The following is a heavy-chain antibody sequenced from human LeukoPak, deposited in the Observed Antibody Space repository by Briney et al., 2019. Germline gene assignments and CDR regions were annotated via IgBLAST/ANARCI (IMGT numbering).Heavy chain of an antibody. CDR2: IYYTGTT. J-gene: IGHJ4*02. D-gene: IGHD6-13*01. CDR1: GGSISSTNYY. Sequence: SETLSLTCTVSGGSISSTNYYWAWIRQPPGRGLEWIGSIYYTGTTFDNPSLKSRVTLSVDTSKDQFSLRLTSVTAADTAFYYCAREEYSSDWYGHDSWGQGTLVTVSS. CDR3: AREEYSSDWYGHDS. V-gene: IGHV4-39*07.